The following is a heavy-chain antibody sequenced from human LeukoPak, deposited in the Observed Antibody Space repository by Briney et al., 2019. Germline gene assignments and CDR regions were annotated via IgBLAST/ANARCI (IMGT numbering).Heavy chain of an antibody. V-gene: IGHV4-31*03. Sequence: PSETLSLTCTVSGGSISGSFYYWGWIRQHPGKGLEWIGYIYYSGSTYYNPSLKSRVTISVDTSKNQFSLKLSSVTAADTAVYYCARSSQLRRGTYFDYWGQGTLVTVSS. CDR3: ARSSQLRRGTYFDY. D-gene: IGHD1-1*01. CDR2: IYYSGST. J-gene: IGHJ4*02. CDR1: GGSISGSFYY.